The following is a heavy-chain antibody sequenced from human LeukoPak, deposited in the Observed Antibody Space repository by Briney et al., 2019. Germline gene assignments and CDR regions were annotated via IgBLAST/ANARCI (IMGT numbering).Heavy chain of an antibody. CDR1: GGTFSSYA. CDR3: ARDNGYCSGGSCYLDY. V-gene: IGHV1-69*04. CDR2: IIPILGIA. Sequence: GASVKVSCKASGGTFSSYAISWVRQAPGQGLEWMGRIIPILGIANYAQKFQGRVTITADKSTSTAYMELSSLRSEDTAVYYCARDNGYCSGGSCYLDYWGQGTLVTVSS. D-gene: IGHD2-15*01. J-gene: IGHJ4*02.